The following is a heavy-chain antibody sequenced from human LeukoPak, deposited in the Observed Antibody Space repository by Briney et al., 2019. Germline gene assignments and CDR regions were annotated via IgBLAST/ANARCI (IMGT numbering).Heavy chain of an antibody. J-gene: IGHJ6*03. D-gene: IGHD3-10*01. CDR1: GGSISSSSYY. V-gene: IGHV4-39*07. CDR3: ARLSAYYYGSYFYYYMDV. Sequence: PSETLSLTCTVSGGSISSSSYYWGWIRQPPGKGLEWIGSIYYSGSTYYNPSLKSRVTISVDTSKNQFSLKLISVTAEDTALYYCARLSAYYYGSYFYYYMDVWGKGTTVTVSS. CDR2: IYYSGST.